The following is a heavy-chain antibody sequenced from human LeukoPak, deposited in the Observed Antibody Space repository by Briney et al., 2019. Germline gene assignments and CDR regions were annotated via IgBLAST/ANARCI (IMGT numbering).Heavy chain of an antibody. CDR2: IIPIFGTA. D-gene: IGHD3-22*01. J-gene: IGHJ1*01. CDR3: ARGRMDSSGPFIFQH. CDR1: GGTFSSYA. V-gene: IGHV1-69*06. Sequence: SVKVSCKASGGTFSSYAISWVQQAPGQGLEWMGGIIPIFGTANYAQKFQGRVTITADKSTSTAYMELSSLRSEDTAVYYCARGRMDSSGPFIFQHWGQGTLVTVSS.